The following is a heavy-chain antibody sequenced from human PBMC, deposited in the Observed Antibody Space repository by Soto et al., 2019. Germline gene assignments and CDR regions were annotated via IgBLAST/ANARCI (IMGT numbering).Heavy chain of an antibody. J-gene: IGHJ5*02. Sequence: QVQLQESGPGLVKPSETLSLTCTVSGGSISNYYWSWIRQPPGKGLEWIGYIHHSGRTNYNPSLKRRVTISLDTSKNQFSLKLSSVTAADTAVYYCARDRIRSSSADWPEWFDPWGQGTLVTVSS. V-gene: IGHV4-59*01. D-gene: IGHD2-2*01. CDR3: ARDRIRSSSADWPEWFDP. CDR2: IHHSGRT. CDR1: GGSISNYY.